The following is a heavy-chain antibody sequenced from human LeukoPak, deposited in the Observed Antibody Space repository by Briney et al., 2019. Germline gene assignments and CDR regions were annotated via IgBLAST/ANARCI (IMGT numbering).Heavy chain of an antibody. CDR2: ISAYSGNT. V-gene: IGHV1-18*01. D-gene: IGHD3-10*01. Sequence: ASVKVSCKASGYTFTSYGISWVRQAPGQGLEWMGWISAYSGNTNYAQKLQGRVTMTTDTSTSTAYMELRSLRSDDTAVYYCAREAPSITMVRGVKYYFDYWGQGTLVTVSS. CDR3: AREAPSITMVRGVKYYFDY. J-gene: IGHJ4*02. CDR1: GYTFTSYG.